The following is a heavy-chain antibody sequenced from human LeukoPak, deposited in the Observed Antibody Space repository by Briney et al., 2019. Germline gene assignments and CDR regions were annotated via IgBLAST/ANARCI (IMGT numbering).Heavy chain of an antibody. CDR1: GFTFSSYG. Sequence: GRSLRLSCAASGFTFSSYGMHWVRQAPGKGLEWVAVISYDGSNQYYADSVKGRFTISRDNSKNTLYLQMNSLRAEDTAVYYCAKDRPQADWGQGTLVTVSS. J-gene: IGHJ4*02. V-gene: IGHV3-30*18. CDR3: AKDRPQAD. CDR2: ISYDGSNQ. D-gene: IGHD6-6*01.